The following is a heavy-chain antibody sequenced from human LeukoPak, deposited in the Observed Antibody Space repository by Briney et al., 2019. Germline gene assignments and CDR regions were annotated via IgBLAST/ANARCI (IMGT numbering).Heavy chain of an antibody. CDR2: IYHSGST. CDR3: ARGFGSLGTTFDY. Sequence: SETLSLTCTVSGYFISSGYYWGWIRQPPGKGLEWIGSIYHSGSTYYNPSLKSRVTISVDTSKNQFSLKLSSVTAADTAVYYCARGFGSLGTTFDYWGQGTLVTVSS. V-gene: IGHV4-38-2*02. J-gene: IGHJ4*02. D-gene: IGHD7-27*01. CDR1: GYFISSGYY.